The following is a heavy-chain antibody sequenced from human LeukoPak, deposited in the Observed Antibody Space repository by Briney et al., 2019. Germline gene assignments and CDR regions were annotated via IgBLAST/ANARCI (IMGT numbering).Heavy chain of an antibody. CDR3: ARDSGTTGEVKFDP. CDR2: IYHSGST. Sequence: SETLSLTCTVSGYSISSGYYWGWIRQPPGKGLEWIGSIYHSGSTYYNPSLKSRVTISLDTSKNHFSLKLRSVTAADTAVYYCARDSGTTGEVKFDPWGQGTLVTVSS. D-gene: IGHD1-7*01. J-gene: IGHJ5*02. CDR1: GYSISSGYY. V-gene: IGHV4-38-2*02.